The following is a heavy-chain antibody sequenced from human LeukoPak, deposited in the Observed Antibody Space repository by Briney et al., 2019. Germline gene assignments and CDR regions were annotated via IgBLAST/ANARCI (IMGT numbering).Heavy chain of an antibody. CDR2: IYYSGST. CDR3: ARHKGFCSSSICPTNPYFDN. V-gene: IGHV4-30-4*07. J-gene: IGHJ4*02. CDR1: GGSISSGGYS. Sequence: PSETLSLTCAVSGGSISSGGYSWSWIRQPPGKGLEWIGYIYYSGSTYYNPSLKSRVTISVDTSKNQFSLKLSSVTAADTALYYCARHKGFCSSSICPTNPYFDNWGQGTLVTVSS. D-gene: IGHD3-3*01.